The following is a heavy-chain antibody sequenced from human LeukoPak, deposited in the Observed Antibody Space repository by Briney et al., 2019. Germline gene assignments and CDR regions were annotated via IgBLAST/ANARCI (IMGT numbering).Heavy chain of an antibody. CDR3: AGHHPRNTVDF. J-gene: IGHJ4*02. D-gene: IGHD2/OR15-2a*01. CDR1: GGSISTSY. Sequence: PSETLSLTCTVSGGSISTSYWSWIRQPPGKGLEWIGYIFDSATTSYNPSLRGRPTITIDRSKSQFSLSLTSVTAADTAVYYCAGHHPRNTVDFWGQGTLVTVSS. V-gene: IGHV4-59*08. CDR2: IFDSATT.